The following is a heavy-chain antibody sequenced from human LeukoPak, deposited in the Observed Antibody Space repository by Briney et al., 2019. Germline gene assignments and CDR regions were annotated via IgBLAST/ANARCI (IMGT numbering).Heavy chain of an antibody. CDR3: ARVPQRWTTVSRGWFDP. CDR2: INHSEST. D-gene: IGHD4-17*01. J-gene: IGHJ5*02. V-gene: IGHV4-34*01. Sequence: SGTLSLTCAVYGGSFIGYYWSWIRQPPGKGLEWIGEINHSESTNYNPSLKSRVTISVDTSKNQFSLKLSSVTAADTAVYYCARVPQRWTTVSRGWFDPWGQGTLVTVSS. CDR1: GGSFIGYY.